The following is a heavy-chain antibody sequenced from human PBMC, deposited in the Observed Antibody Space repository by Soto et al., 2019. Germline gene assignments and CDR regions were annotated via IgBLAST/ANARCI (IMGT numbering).Heavy chain of an antibody. CDR1: GGTFSSYA. J-gene: IGHJ6*02. V-gene: IGHV1-69*13. D-gene: IGHD3-10*01. CDR3: ARGDTMVRGGDYYYGMDV. CDR2: IIPIFGTA. Sequence: SVKVSCKASGGTFSSYAISWVRQAPGQGLEWMGGIIPIFGTANYAQKFQGRVTITADESTSTAYMELSSLRSEDTAVYYCARGDTMVRGGDYYYGMDVWGQGTTVTVSS.